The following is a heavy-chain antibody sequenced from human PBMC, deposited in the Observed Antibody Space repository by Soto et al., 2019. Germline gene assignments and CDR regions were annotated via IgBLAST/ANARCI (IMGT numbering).Heavy chain of an antibody. CDR1: GFTFDDYA. J-gene: IGHJ6*02. Sequence: EVQLVESGGGLVQPGRSLRLSCAASGFTFDDYAMHWVRQAPGKGLEWVSGISWNSGSIGYADSVKGRFTISRDNAKNYLYLQMNSLRAEDTALYYCAKASFDYYYGMDVWGQGTTVTVSS. D-gene: IGHD3-3*01. CDR3: AKASFDYYYGMDV. CDR2: ISWNSGSI. V-gene: IGHV3-9*01.